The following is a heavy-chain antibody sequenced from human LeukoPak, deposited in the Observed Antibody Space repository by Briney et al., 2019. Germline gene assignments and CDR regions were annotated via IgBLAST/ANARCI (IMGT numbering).Heavy chain of an antibody. CDR1: GGSISSYY. V-gene: IGHV4-4*07. J-gene: IGHJ6*02. CDR3: ARISRSYGTYYYYGMDV. D-gene: IGHD4-17*01. CDR2: IYTSGST. Sequence: PSETLSLTCTVSGGSISSYYWSWIRQPAGKGLEWIGRIYTSGSTNYNPSLKSRVTMSVDTSKNQFSLKLSSVTAADTAVYYCARISRSYGTYYYYGMDVWGQGTRSPSP.